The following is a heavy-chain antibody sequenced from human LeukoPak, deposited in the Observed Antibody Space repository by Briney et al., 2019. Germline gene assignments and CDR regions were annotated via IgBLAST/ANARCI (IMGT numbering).Heavy chain of an antibody. CDR3: SASPPGYRYGPTFDY. D-gene: IGHD5-18*01. V-gene: IGHV3-15*01. Sequence: GGSLRLSCAPSGFTFSNAWMSWVRQPPGKGLEWVGRIKRITDGGTTDYAAPVKGRFTISRDDSKNKLYLQMNSLKTEDTAVYYCSASPPGYRYGPTFDYWGQGTLVTVST. CDR2: IKRITDGGTT. J-gene: IGHJ4*02. CDR1: GFTFSNAW.